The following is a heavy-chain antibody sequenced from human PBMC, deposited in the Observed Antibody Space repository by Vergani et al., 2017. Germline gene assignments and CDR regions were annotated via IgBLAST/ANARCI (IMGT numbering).Heavy chain of an antibody. CDR3: ARGTIFGVVIRRRDYYYMDV. CDR1: GGSISSGGYY. D-gene: IGHD3-3*01. CDR2: IYYSGST. V-gene: IGHV4-31*11. Sequence: QVQLQQWGAGLLKPSETLSLTCAVSGGSISSGGYYWSWIRQHPGKGLEWIGYIYYSGSTYYNPSLKSRVTISVDTSKNQFSLKLSSVTAADTAVYYCARGTIFGVVIRRRDYYYMDVWGKGTTVTVSS. J-gene: IGHJ6*03.